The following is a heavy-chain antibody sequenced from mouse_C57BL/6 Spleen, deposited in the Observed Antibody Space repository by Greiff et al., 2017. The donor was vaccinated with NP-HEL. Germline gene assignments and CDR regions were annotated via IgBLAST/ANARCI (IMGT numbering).Heavy chain of an antibody. J-gene: IGHJ3*01. D-gene: IGHD2-4*01. CDR3: ARQDYDEEAWFAY. Sequence: QVQLKQPGAELVKPGASVKMSCKASGYTFTSYWITWVKQRPGQGLEWIGDIYPGSGSTNYNEKFKSKATLTVDTSSSTAYMQLSSLTSEDSAVYYCARQDYDEEAWFAYWGQGTLVTVSA. V-gene: IGHV1-55*01. CDR1: GYTFTSYW. CDR2: IYPGSGST.